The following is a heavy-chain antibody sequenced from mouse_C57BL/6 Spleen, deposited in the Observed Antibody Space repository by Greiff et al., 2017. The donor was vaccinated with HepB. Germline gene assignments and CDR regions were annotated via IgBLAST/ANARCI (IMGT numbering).Heavy chain of an antibody. CDR1: GFSFTDYN. CDR3: ARSGDYGSSYHWYFDD. D-gene: IGHD1-1*01. CDR2: INPNYGTT. V-gene: IGHV1-39*01. J-gene: IGHJ1*03. Sequence: VQLQQSGPELVKPGASVKISCKASGFSFTDYNMNWVKQSNGKSLEWIGVINPNYGTTSYNQKFKGKATLTVDQSSSTAYMQLNSLTSEYSAVYYWARSGDYGSSYHWYFDDWGTGTTVTVSS.